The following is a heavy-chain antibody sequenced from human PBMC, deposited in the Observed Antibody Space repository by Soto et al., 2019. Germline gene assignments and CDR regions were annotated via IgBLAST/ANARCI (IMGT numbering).Heavy chain of an antibody. CDR1: GGSISSSNW. V-gene: IGHV4-4*02. CDR3: ARAVFDDYVWGSYRYIDY. CDR2: IYHSGST. Sequence: QVQLQESGPGLVKPSGTLSLSCAVSGGSISSSNWWSWVRQPPGKGLEWIGEIYHSGSTNYNPSLKSRVTIPVDKSKNQFSLKLSSVTAADTAVYYCARAVFDDYVWGSYRYIDYWGQRTLVTVSS. J-gene: IGHJ4*02. D-gene: IGHD3-16*02.